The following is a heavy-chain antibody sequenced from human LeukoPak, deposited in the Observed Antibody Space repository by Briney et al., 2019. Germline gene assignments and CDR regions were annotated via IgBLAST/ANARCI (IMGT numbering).Heavy chain of an antibody. CDR3: ARGTYSGTYYAWYYFDY. J-gene: IGHJ4*02. V-gene: IGHV3-11*01. D-gene: IGHD1-26*01. CDR1: GFTFSDYY. CDR2: ISSSGSTI. Sequence: GGSLRLFRAASGFTFSDYYMRWIRQAPGKGLEWVSYISSSGSTIYYADSVKGRFTISRDNAKNSLSLQMNSLRAEDTAVYYCARGTYSGTYYAWYYFDYWGQGTLVTVSS.